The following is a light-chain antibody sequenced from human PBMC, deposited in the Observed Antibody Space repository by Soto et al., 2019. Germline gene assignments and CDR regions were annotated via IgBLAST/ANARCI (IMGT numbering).Light chain of an antibody. CDR3: QQYGSSPLT. CDR1: QSVSSSY. CDR2: GAS. V-gene: IGKV3-20*01. J-gene: IGKJ4*01. Sequence: MVLTQSPGTLSLSPGERATLSCRASQSVSSSYLAWYQQKPGQAPRLLIYGASSRATGIPDRFSGSGSGTAFTLTISRLEPEDCAVYYCQQYGSSPLTFGGGTKVEIK.